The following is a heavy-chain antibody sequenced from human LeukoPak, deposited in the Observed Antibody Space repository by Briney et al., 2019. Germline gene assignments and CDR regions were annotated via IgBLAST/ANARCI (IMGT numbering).Heavy chain of an antibody. V-gene: IGHV4-30-4*01. J-gene: IGHJ3*02. CDR2: IYYSGST. CDR1: GGSISSGDYY. D-gene: IGHD3-10*01. CDR3: ARARREMVRGVIIPDAFDI. Sequence: SQTLSLTCTVSGGSISSGDYYWSWIRQPPGKGLEWIGYIYYSGSTYYNPSLKSRVTISVDTSENQFSLKLSSVTAADTAVYYCARARREMVRGVIIPDAFDIWGQGTMVTVSS.